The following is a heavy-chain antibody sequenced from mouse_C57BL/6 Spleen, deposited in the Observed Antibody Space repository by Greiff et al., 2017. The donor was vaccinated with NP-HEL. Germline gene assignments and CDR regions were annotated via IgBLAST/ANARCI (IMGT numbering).Heavy chain of an antibody. Sequence: QVQLQQPGAELVKPGASVKMSCTASGYTFTSYWITWVKQRPGQGLEWIGGFYPGGGSTNYTAKFKSQATLTVDTSSNTAYLQLSSLTSEDSAGDYCAENYDYDAVAYWGKGTLVTVSA. CDR3: AENYDYDAVAY. J-gene: IGHJ3*01. CDR2: FYPGGGST. V-gene: IGHV1-55*01. CDR1: GYTFTSYW. D-gene: IGHD2-4*01.